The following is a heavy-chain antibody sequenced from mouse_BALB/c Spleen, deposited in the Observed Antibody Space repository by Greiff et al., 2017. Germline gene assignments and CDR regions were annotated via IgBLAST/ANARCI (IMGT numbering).Heavy chain of an antibody. CDR3: ARENYYGSSWFAY. Sequence: QVQLQQPGAELVKPGASVKLSCKASGYTFTSYWMHWVKQRPGQGLEWIGEINPSNGRTNYNEKFKSKATLTVDKSSSTAYMQLSSLTSEDSAVYYCARENYYGSSWFAYWGQGTLVTVSA. V-gene: IGHV1S81*02. J-gene: IGHJ3*01. CDR1: GYTFTSYW. CDR2: INPSNGRT. D-gene: IGHD1-1*01.